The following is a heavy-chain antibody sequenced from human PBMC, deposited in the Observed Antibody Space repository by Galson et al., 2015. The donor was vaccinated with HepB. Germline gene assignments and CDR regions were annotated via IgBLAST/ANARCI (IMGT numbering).Heavy chain of an antibody. D-gene: IGHD2-15*01. CDR2: IKRKNDGGTR. CDR1: GFTFNKAW. J-gene: IGHJ4*02. CDR3: STYVADRII. Sequence: SLRLSCAAYGFTFNKAWMNWVRQAPGKGLEWVGHIKRKNDGGTRDVAAPVKGRFVVSSDDSKNRFVVSSDDSKNVFYLQMNSLKTEDTAVYFCSTYVADRIIWGQGTRVTVSS. V-gene: IGHV3-15*01.